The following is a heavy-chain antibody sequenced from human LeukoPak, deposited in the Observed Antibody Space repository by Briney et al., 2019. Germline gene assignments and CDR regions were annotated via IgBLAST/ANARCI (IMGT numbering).Heavy chain of an antibody. Sequence: SETLSLTCAVYGGSFSGYYWSWIRQPPGKGLEWIGEINHSGSTNYNPSLKSRVTISVDTSKNQFSLKLSSVTAADTAVYYCARSRGDYYDSSGLIDYWGQGTLVTVSS. CDR1: GGSFSGYY. V-gene: IGHV4-34*01. CDR3: ARSRGDYYDSSGLIDY. CDR2: INHSGST. J-gene: IGHJ4*02. D-gene: IGHD3-22*01.